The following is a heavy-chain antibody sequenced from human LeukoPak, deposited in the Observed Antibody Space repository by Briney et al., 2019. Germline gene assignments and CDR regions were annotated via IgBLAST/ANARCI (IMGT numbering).Heavy chain of an antibody. J-gene: IGHJ5*02. D-gene: IGHD5-18*01. V-gene: IGHV1-18*01. Sequence: ASVKVSCKPSGYTFTGYGISWVRQAPGQGLEWMGYISAYNGNTNYAQKLQGRVTMTTDTSTSTAYMELSSLRSEDTAVYYCARVPGYSYGYAWFDPWGQGTLVTVSS. CDR1: GYTFTGYG. CDR2: ISAYNGNT. CDR3: ARVPGYSYGYAWFDP.